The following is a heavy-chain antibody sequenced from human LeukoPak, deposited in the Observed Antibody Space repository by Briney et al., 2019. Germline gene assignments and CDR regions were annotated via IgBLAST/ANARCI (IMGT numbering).Heavy chain of an antibody. CDR2: INPNSGGT. J-gene: IGHJ4*02. D-gene: IGHD3-3*01. CDR3: ARSYDFWSGRHFDY. V-gene: IGHV1-2*02. Sequence: ASVKVSRKASGYTFTGYYMHWVRQAPGQGLEWMGWINPNSGGTNYAQKFQGRVTMTRDTSISTAYMELSRLRSDDTAVYYCARSYDFWSGRHFDYWGQGTLVTVSS. CDR1: GYTFTGYY.